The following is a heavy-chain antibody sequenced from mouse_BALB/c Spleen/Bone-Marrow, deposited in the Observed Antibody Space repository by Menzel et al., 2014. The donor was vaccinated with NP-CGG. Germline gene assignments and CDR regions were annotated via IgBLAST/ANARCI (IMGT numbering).Heavy chain of an antibody. Sequence: EVKLEESGGGLVKPGGSLKLSCAASGFTFSSYAMSWVRQTPEKRLEWVASISSGGSTYYPDSVKGRFTIPRDNARNILYLQMSSLRSEDTAMYYCASLYFYGSSYYTMDYWGQGTSVTVSS. D-gene: IGHD1-1*01. V-gene: IGHV5-6-5*01. J-gene: IGHJ4*01. CDR2: ISSGGST. CDR3: ASLYFYGSSYYTMDY. CDR1: GFTFSSYA.